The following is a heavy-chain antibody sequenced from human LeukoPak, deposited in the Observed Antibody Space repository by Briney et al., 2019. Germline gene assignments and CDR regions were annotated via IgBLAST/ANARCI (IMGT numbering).Heavy chain of an antibody. Sequence: GWSLRLSCAASGFIFSSYAMSWVRQAPGKGLEWVSAISGSGGSTYYADSVKGRFTISRDNSKNTLYLQMNSLRAEDTAVYYCAKAGLGIFDYWGQGTLVTVSS. CDR2: ISGSGGST. J-gene: IGHJ4*02. CDR3: AKAGLGIFDY. V-gene: IGHV3-23*01. D-gene: IGHD7-27*01. CDR1: GFIFSSYA.